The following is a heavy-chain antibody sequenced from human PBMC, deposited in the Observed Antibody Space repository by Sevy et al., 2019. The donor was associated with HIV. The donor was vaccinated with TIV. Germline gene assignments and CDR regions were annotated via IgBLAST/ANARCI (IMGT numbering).Heavy chain of an antibody. Sequence: ASVKVSCKVSGYTLTELSMHWVRQVPGKGLEWMGSFDPEDDETIYAQKFQGRVTMTADTSTDTAYMELSSLRSEDTAVYYCATTKDYYENSGDPFDYWGQGTLVTVSS. CDR3: ATTKDYYENSGDPFDY. V-gene: IGHV1-24*01. J-gene: IGHJ4*02. D-gene: IGHD3-22*01. CDR1: GYTLTELS. CDR2: FDPEDDET.